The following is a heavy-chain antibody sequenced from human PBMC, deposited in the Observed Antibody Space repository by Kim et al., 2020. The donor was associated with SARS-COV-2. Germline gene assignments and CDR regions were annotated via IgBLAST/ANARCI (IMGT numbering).Heavy chain of an antibody. V-gene: IGHV4-4*09. CDR1: GVSISNYY. J-gene: IGHJ4*02. CDR2: IYSSGTT. D-gene: IGHD1-26*01. Sequence: SETLSLTCTVSGVSISNYYWSWIRQPPGKGLEWIGYIYSSGTTNYNSSLKSRVTISVDTSKNQFSLKLTSVTAADMALYYCARLGEGAIKDWGQGTLVTV. CDR3: ARLGEGAIKD.